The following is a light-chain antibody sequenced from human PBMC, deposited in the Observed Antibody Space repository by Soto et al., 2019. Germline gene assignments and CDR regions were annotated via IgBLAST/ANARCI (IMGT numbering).Light chain of an antibody. CDR2: GNS. J-gene: IGLJ2*01. V-gene: IGLV1-40*01. CDR1: NSNIGAGYD. CDR3: QSYDSSLSAVV. Sequence: QSVLTQPPSVSGAPGQRVTISCTGSNSNIGAGYDVHWYQQLPGTAPKLLISGNSNRTSGDPDRFSGSKSDTSASLAITGLQAEDEADYYCQSYDSSLSAVVFGGGTKLTVL.